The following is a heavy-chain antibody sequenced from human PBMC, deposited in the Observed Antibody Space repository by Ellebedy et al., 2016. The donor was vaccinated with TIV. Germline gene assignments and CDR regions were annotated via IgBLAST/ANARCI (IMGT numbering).Heavy chain of an antibody. J-gene: IGHJ5*01. Sequence: PGGSLRLSCTASGFTVSSNYMNWVRQAPGKGLEWVSVIYSGGNTYYADSVKGRFTISTDNSKNTVYRQMDSLRAEDTAVYYCAREVYSSTWYDCWGQGTLVTVSS. D-gene: IGHD4-11*01. CDR1: GFTVSSNY. V-gene: IGHV3-53*01. CDR3: AREVYSSTWYDC. CDR2: IYSGGNT.